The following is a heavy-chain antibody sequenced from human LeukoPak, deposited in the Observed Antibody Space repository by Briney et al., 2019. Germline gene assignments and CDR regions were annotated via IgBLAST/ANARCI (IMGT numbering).Heavy chain of an antibody. D-gene: IGHD3-22*01. CDR2: INDSGST. CDR3: ARGRNYYESSGYYYYFDY. CDR1: GGSFSGYY. V-gene: IGHV4-34*01. J-gene: IGHJ4*02. Sequence: PSETLSLTCAVYGGSFSGYYWSWIRQPPGKGLQWIEEINDSGSTSYNPSLKSRVTISVDTSKNQSSLKVNSVTAADTAVYYCARGRNYYESSGYYYYFDYWGQGTLVTVSS.